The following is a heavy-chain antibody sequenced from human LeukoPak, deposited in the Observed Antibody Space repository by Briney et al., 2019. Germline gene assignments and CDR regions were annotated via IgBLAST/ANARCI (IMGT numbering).Heavy chain of an antibody. CDR1: GGSISSYY. J-gene: IGHJ4*02. CDR3: ARGGGITMVRGVDY. Sequence: SETLSLTCTVSGGSISSYYWSWIRQPPGKGLEWLGYIYYSGSTNYNPSLKSRVTISVDTSKNQFSLKLSSVTAADTAVYYCARGGGITMVRGVDYWGQGTLVTVSS. D-gene: IGHD3-10*01. V-gene: IGHV4-59*01. CDR2: IYYSGST.